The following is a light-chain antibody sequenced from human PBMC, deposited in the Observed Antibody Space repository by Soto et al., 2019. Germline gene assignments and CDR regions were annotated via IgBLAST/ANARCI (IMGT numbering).Light chain of an antibody. CDR3: QQYHHWWT. CDR2: GAS. J-gene: IGKJ1*01. CDR1: ERVSTN. Sequence: VVMTQSPATLSVSPGERATLSCRASERVSTNLAWYQQRPGQAPRLLIYGASNRATGIPARFSGSGSGTDFTLTISSLQSDYIAVYYCQQYHHWWTFGQGTKVEIK. V-gene: IGKV3-15*01.